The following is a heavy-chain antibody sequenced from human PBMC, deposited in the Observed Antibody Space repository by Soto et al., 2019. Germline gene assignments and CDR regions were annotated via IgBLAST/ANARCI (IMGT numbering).Heavy chain of an antibody. CDR3: SRLGLEDGYNLKFYYYYGMDV. J-gene: IGHJ6*02. CDR2: IYPGDSDT. D-gene: IGHD5-12*01. V-gene: IGHV5-51*01. Sequence: PGESLKISCKGSGYSFISYWIGWVRQMPGKSLKWMGIIYPGDSDTRYNPSFQGQVTISADKSISTAFLQWSSLKASDTAMYYCSRLGLEDGYNLKFYYYYGMDVWGQGTTVTVSS. CDR1: GYSFISYW.